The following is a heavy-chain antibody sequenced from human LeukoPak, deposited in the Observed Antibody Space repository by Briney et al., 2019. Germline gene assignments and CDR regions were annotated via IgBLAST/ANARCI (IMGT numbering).Heavy chain of an antibody. J-gene: IGHJ6*03. CDR1: GDSISNYY. CDR2: IYYSGST. Sequence: SETLSLTCSVSGDSISNYYWTWIRQPPGKGLDWIGSIYYSGSTNYNPSLTSRATISVDTSKSQFSLKQSSVTPADTAVYYCARLTSGSGPLLYLYYYMDVWGKGTTVTVSS. D-gene: IGHD6-13*01. V-gene: IGHV4-59*01. CDR3: ARLTSGSGPLLYLYYYMDV.